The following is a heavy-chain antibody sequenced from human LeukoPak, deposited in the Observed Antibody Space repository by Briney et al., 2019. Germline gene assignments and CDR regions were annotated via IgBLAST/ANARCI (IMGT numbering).Heavy chain of an antibody. D-gene: IGHD3-10*01. Sequence: GGSLRLSCAASGFDFHDYMMHWVRQPPGKGLEWVSEISWNGDTIGYADSVKGRFIISRDNARRSLYLQMNSLRPEDTAFYYCSSTFGSGSYLHSWGQGTLITVSS. J-gene: IGHJ5*02. CDR3: SSTFGSGSYLHS. CDR1: GFDFHDYM. V-gene: IGHV3-9*01. CDR2: ISWNGDTI.